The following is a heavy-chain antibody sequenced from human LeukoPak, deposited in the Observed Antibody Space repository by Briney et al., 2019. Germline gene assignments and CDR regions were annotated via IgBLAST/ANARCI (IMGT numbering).Heavy chain of an antibody. CDR2: THYTGNT. CDR1: GGSITNNY. Sequence: KASETLSPTCTVFGGSITNNYWSWIRQPPGKGLEWIAYTHYTGNTNYNPSLKSRVSISVDMSKNQFSLKLSSVTAADTAVYYCARPQWQDTMGPWFDPWGQGTLVTVST. CDR3: ARPQWQDTMGPWFDP. V-gene: IGHV4-59*13. D-gene: IGHD3-10*01. J-gene: IGHJ5*01.